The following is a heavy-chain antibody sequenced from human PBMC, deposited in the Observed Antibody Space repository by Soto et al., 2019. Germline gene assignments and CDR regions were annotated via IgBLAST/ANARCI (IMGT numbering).Heavy chain of an antibody. CDR2: ISGSGASS. CDR3: TKGSRGYTNYFFDS. V-gene: IGHV3-23*01. J-gene: IGHJ4*02. D-gene: IGHD6-25*01. Sequence: RRLSCAASGFSFGGYAMIWVRQAPGKGLEWVAAISGSGASSFFADSVRGRFVISRDNSQNTVFLQMSNLRAEDTAMYYCTKGSRGYTNYFFDSWGLGTLVTVSS. CDR1: GFSFGGYA.